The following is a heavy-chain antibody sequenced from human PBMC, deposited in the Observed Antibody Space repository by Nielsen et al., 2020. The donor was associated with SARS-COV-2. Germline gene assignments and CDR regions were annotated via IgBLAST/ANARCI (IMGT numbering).Heavy chain of an antibody. J-gene: IGHJ6*02. D-gene: IGHD6-19*01. CDR2: IGVSGGGT. CDR1: GFTFSDYV. V-gene: IGHV3-23*01. Sequence: GESLKISCAASGFTFSDYVMSWVRQAPGKGLEWVSTIGVSGGGTYYADSLKGRFTISRDNSKNTLYLQMNSLGADDTAIYYCTRRVAGGTMDVWGQGTTVTVSS. CDR3: TRRVAGGTMDV.